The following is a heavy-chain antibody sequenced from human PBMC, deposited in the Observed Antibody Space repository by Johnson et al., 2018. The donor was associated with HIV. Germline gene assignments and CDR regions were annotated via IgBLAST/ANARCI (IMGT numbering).Heavy chain of an antibody. D-gene: IGHD3-10*01. V-gene: IGHV3-66*01. CDR2: IYSGGST. J-gene: IGHJ3*01. CDR1: GFTFSSNY. Sequence: VHLVESGGGLVQPGGSLRLSCAASGFTFSSNYMNWVRQAPGKGLEWVSIIYSGGSTYYADSVKGRFTISRDSSKNTVYLQMNNLRAEDTAVYNCARGVRGVIIDWGQGTMVAVSS. CDR3: ARGVRGVIID.